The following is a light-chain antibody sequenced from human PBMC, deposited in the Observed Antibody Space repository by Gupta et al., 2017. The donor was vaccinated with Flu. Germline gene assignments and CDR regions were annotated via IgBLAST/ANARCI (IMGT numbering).Light chain of an antibody. CDR1: SSNIGNNA. CDR3: STWDDSLNVYV. J-gene: IGLJ1*01. V-gene: IGLV1-36*01. CDR2: YDD. Sequence: QSVLTQPPSVSEAPRQTVTISCSGSSSNIGNNAVNWYQQFPGKAPKLLIYYDDLLPSGVSDRFSGSKSGTSASLAISGLQSEDEADYYCSTWDDSLNVYVFGTGTKVTVL.